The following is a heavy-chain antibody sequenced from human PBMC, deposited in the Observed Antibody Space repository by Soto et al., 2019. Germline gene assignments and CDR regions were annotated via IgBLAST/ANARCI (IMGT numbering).Heavy chain of an antibody. Sequence: ASVKVSCKASHYTFTRHGISWVRQAPGQGLEWMGWITSDNGKTNYAQKIQGRLTMTTDTSTSTAYMELRSLRSDDTAVCYCARCISGTYSDWLDLWGQGTPVTVSS. J-gene: IGHJ5*02. D-gene: IGHD1-26*01. CDR3: ARCISGTYSDWLDL. CDR2: ITSDNGKT. CDR1: HYTFTRHG. V-gene: IGHV1-18*04.